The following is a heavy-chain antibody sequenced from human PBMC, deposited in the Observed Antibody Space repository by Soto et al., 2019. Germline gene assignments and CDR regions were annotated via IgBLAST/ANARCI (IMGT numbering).Heavy chain of an antibody. J-gene: IGHJ3*01. CDR2: ISTHNGNT. CDR1: ALTSSG. Sequence: GASVKVSCKASALTSSGISWVRQAPGRGLEWMGWISTHNGNTIYGQKFQGRVIMNIDKITTTVYMELRRLRSDDTAVYFCAREGILGLFDAYDLWGQGTRVTVSS. CDR3: AREGILGLFDAYDL. V-gene: IGHV1-18*04. D-gene: IGHD3-3*01.